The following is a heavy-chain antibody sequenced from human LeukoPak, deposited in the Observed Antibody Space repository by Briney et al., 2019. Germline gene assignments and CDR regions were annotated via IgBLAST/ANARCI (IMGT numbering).Heavy chain of an antibody. J-gene: IGHJ4*02. CDR1: GYTFTNYD. Sequence: GASVKVSCKASGYTFTNYDINWVRRATGQGLEWMGGFDPEDGETIYAQKFQGRVTMTEDTSTDTAYMELSSLRSEDTAVYYCATNRLWFGESYDYWGQGTLVTVSS. CDR2: FDPEDGET. D-gene: IGHD3-10*01. CDR3: ATNRLWFGESYDY. V-gene: IGHV1-24*01.